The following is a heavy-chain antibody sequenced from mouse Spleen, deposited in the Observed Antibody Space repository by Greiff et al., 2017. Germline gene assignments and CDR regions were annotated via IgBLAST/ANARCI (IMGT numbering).Heavy chain of an antibody. D-gene: IGHD1-1*01. Sequence: QVQLQQPGAELVRPGTSVKLSCKASGYTFTSYWMHWVKQRPGQGLEWIGVIDPSDSYTNYNQKFKGKATLTVDTSSSTAYMQLSSLTSEDSAVYYCARRPPFITTVESTDWYFDVWGAGTTVTVSS. CDR3: ARRPPFITTVESTDWYFDV. J-gene: IGHJ1*01. CDR2: IDPSDSYT. CDR1: GYTFTSYW. V-gene: IGHV1-59*01.